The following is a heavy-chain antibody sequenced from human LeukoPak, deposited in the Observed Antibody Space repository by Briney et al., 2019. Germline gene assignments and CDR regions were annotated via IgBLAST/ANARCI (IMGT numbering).Heavy chain of an antibody. V-gene: IGHV4-39*01. CDR1: GGSISSSSYY. J-gene: IGHJ3*02. D-gene: IGHD6-13*01. CDR3: ARPLYSSSWYIYAFDI. Sequence: PSETLSLTCTVSGGSISSSSYYWGWIRQPPGKGLEWIGSIYYSGSTYYNPSLKSRVTISVDTSKNQFSLKLSSVTAADTAVYYCARPLYSSSWYIYAFDIWGQGTMVTVSS. CDR2: IYYSGST.